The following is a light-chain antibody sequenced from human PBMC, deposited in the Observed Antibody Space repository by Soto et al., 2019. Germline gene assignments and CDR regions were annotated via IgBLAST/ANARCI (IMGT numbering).Light chain of an antibody. CDR3: CSSSGRYTYV. Sequence: QSALAQPRTVSGSPGQSVTISCTGTSSDVGLNDYVSWYHQHPGKAPKLLIYDVTKRPSGVPDRFSGSKSGNTASLTISGLRAEDEGDYYCCSSSGRYTYVFGTGTKATVL. CDR2: DVT. V-gene: IGLV2-11*01. J-gene: IGLJ1*01. CDR1: SSDVGLNDY.